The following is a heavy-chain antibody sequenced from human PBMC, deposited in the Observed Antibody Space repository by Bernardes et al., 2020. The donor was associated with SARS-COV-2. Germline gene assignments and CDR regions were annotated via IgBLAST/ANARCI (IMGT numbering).Heavy chain of an antibody. Sequence: SETLSLTCTVSGGSISSYYWSWIRQPPGKGLEWIGYIYYSGSTNYNPSLKSRVTISVDTSKNQFSLKLSSVTAADTAVYYCARAGVGVSSSWYKDYYYGMDVWGQGTTVTVSS. V-gene: IGHV4-59*01. CDR3: ARAGVGVSSSWYKDYYYGMDV. D-gene: IGHD6-13*01. CDR2: IYYSGST. J-gene: IGHJ6*02. CDR1: GGSISSYY.